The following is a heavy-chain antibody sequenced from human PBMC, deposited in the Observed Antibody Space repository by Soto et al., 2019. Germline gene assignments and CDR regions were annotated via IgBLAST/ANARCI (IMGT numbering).Heavy chain of an antibody. J-gene: IGHJ4*02. V-gene: IGHV3-21*01. D-gene: IGHD2-2*01. CDR3: ARGCSSASSYYY. CDR2: VSFSGDI. Sequence: EVQLVESGGGLVKPGGSLSLSCTASGFMFCSYTMNWVRQAPGKGLEWVSSVSFSGDIYYADSLEGRFTISRDDAKNSLYQQMNSQRAEDPAFYYCARGCSSASSYYYWGQGTLVTVSS. CDR1: GFMFCSYT.